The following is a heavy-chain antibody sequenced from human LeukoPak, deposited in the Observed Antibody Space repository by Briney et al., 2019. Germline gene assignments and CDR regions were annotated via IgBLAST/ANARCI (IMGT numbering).Heavy chain of an antibody. CDR2: INPNSGGT. CDR3: ARALHYSSSCFDY. CDR1: GYTFTGYY. J-gene: IGHJ4*02. D-gene: IGHD6-13*01. V-gene: IGHV1-2*02. Sequence: GASVKVSCKASGYTFTGYYMHWVRQAPGQGLGWMGWINPNSGGTNYAQKFQGRVTMTRDTSISTAYMELSRLRSDDTAVYYCARALHYSSSCFDYWGQGTLVTVSS.